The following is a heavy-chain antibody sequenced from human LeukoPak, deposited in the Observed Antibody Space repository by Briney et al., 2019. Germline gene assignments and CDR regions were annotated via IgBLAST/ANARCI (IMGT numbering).Heavy chain of an antibody. J-gene: IGHJ4*02. CDR3: AKDKGALSAAALDS. D-gene: IGHD6-13*01. CDR1: GFSFSSDG. Sequence: SGGSLRLSCAASGFSFSSDGMHWVRLAPGKGLEWVAVISYDSTYKYYADSVKGRFTISRDNSKNTLYLQMNSLRPEDTAVYYCAKDKGALSAAALDSWGQGTLVTVSS. CDR2: ISYDSTYK. V-gene: IGHV3-30*18.